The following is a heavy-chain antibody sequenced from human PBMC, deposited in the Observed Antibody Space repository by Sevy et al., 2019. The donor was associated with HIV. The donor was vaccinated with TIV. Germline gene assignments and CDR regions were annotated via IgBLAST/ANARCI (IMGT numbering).Heavy chain of an antibody. V-gene: IGHV1-69*13. CDR3: ARAIVGSGSYYNNPLYYFDY. CDR2: IIPIFGTA. Sequence: ASVKVSCKASGGTFSSYAISWVRQAPGQGLEWMGGIIPIFGTANYAQMFQGRVTITADESTSTAYMELSSLRSEDTAVYYCARAIVGSGSYYNNPLYYFDYWGQGTLVTVSS. CDR1: GGTFSSYA. D-gene: IGHD3-10*01. J-gene: IGHJ4*02.